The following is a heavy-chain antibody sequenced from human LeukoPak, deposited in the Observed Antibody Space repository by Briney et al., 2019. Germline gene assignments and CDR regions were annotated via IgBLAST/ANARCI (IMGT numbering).Heavy chain of an antibody. CDR3: ARHIGFCSSTACQARFDP. CDR2: IYYSGNS. Sequence: PSENLSLTCTVSGGSISNFYWSWIRQPPGKGLEWIGYIYYSGNSNYNPSLKSRVTISVDTSKNQFSLKLSSVTAADTAVYYCARHIGFCSSTACQARFDPWGQGTLVTVSS. J-gene: IGHJ5*02. D-gene: IGHD2-2*01. V-gene: IGHV4-59*08. CDR1: GGSISNFY.